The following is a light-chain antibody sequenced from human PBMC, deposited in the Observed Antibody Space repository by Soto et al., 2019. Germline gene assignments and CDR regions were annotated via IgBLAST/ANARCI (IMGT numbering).Light chain of an antibody. J-gene: IGKJ4*01. CDR3: QQSYSTPLT. CDR1: QSISSY. Sequence: DIQMTQSPSSLSASVGDRVTITCRASQSISSYLNWYQQKPGKAPKLLIYAASSLQSGVPSRFSGSGSWTDVTLTISSLQPEDFATYYCQQSYSTPLTFGGGTKVEIK. V-gene: IGKV1-39*01. CDR2: AAS.